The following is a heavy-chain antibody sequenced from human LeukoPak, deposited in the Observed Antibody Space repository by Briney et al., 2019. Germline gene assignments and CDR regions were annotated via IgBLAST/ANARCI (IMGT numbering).Heavy chain of an antibody. Sequence: GGSLRLSCVASGFIFSNYWMTWVRQAPGKGLEWVGRIKSKADGGTADYAAPVKGRFTISRDDSKNTLYLQMDSLKTEDTAVYFCTTAGPYSGSYGVFDYWGQGTLVTVSS. CDR2: IKSKADGGTA. D-gene: IGHD1-26*01. CDR1: GFIFSNYW. CDR3: TTAGPYSGSYGVFDY. J-gene: IGHJ4*02. V-gene: IGHV3-15*01.